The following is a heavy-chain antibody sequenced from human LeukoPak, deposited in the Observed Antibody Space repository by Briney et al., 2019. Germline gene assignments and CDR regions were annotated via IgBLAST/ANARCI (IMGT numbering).Heavy chain of an antibody. Sequence: SETLSLTCAVYDGSLSDYIWSWIRQPPGKGLEWVGEINHGGGTNSNPSLRSRLTMSVDTSKNQLSLTLSSVTAADTALYYCARALVGPVEMATIFSTSFGYYFDYWGQGTLVTVSS. D-gene: IGHD5-12*01. J-gene: IGHJ4*02. CDR3: ARALVGPVEMATIFSTSFGYYFDY. V-gene: IGHV4-34*01. CDR1: DGSLSDYI. CDR2: INHGGGT.